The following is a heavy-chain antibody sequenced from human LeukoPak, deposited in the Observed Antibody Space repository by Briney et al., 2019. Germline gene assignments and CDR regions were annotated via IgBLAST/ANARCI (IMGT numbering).Heavy chain of an antibody. CDR1: GGTFSSYA. CDR2: IIPIIGTA. J-gene: IGHJ6*03. D-gene: IGHD5-12*01. Sequence: SVKVSCKASGGTFSSYAISWVRQAPGQGLEWMGGIIPIIGTANYAQKFQGRVTITTDESTSTAYMELSSLRSEDTAVYYCARGEWEAVATIREDYYYYMDVWGKGTTVTVSS. CDR3: ARGEWEAVATIREDYYYYMDV. V-gene: IGHV1-69*05.